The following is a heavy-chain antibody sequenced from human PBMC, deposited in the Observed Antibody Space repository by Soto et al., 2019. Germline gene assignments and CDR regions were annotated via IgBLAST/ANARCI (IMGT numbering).Heavy chain of an antibody. D-gene: IGHD3-22*01. CDR2: FNAGNDNT. Sequence: ASVKVSCKASGYTFTSYAMHWVRQAPGQRLEWMGWFNAGNDNTKYSQKFQGRVTITRDTSASTAYMELSSLRSEDTAVYYCARVRNYYDSSGYPDYWGQGTLVTVSS. CDR1: GYTFTSYA. J-gene: IGHJ4*02. CDR3: ARVRNYYDSSGYPDY. V-gene: IGHV1-3*01.